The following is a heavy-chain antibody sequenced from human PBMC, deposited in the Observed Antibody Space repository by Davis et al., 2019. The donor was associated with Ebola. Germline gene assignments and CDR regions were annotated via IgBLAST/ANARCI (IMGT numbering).Heavy chain of an antibody. D-gene: IGHD4-17*01. CDR1: GGTFSSYA. J-gene: IGHJ4*02. V-gene: IGHV1-69*11. Sequence: AASVKVSCKASGGTFSSYAISWVRQAPGQGLEWMGRIIPILGTANYAQKFQGRVTITADESTSTAYMELSSLRSEDTAVYYCARDGYGDYNGGFDYWGQGTLVTVSS. CDR2: IIPILGTA. CDR3: ARDGYGDYNGGFDY.